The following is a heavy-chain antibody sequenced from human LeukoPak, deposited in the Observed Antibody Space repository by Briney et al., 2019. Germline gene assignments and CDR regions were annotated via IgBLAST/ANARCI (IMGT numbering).Heavy chain of an antibody. Sequence: SETLSLTCTVSGGSISSYYWSWIRQPPGKGLEWIGYIYYSGSTNYNPSLKSRVTISVDTSKNQFSLKLSSVTAADTAVYYCARYQRYGDYIDYWGQGTLVTASS. CDR3: ARYQRYGDYIDY. CDR1: GGSISSYY. V-gene: IGHV4-59*01. J-gene: IGHJ4*02. CDR2: IYYSGST. D-gene: IGHD2-2*01.